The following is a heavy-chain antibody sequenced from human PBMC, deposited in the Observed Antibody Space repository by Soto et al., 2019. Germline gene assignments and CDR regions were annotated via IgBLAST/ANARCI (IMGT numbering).Heavy chain of an antibody. V-gene: IGHV1-3*01. CDR1: GYTFADYA. Sequence: QVQLVQSGAEVKKPGASVKVSCKASGYTFADYAIHWVRQAPGQSLEWMGWINAGNGDTKYSQKFQGRVTLTTDTSASTAYMGINSLATDETAVDYCARERWVTTLSVDKWGQGTLVIVSS. CDR3: ARERWVTTLSVDK. J-gene: IGHJ4*02. D-gene: IGHD3-10*02. CDR2: INAGNGDT.